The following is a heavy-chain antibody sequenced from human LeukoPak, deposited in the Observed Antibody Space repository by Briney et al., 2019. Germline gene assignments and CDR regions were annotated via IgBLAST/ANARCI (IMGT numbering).Heavy chain of an antibody. D-gene: IGHD3-3*01. CDR3: ARRFRREEGITIFGVVPRLGWFDP. Sequence: SETLSLTCTVSGGSISSYYWSWIRQPPGKGLEWIGEINHSGSTNYNPSLKSRVTISVDTSKNQFSLKLSSVTAADTAVYYCARRFRREEGITIFGVVPRLGWFDPWGQGTLVTVSS. J-gene: IGHJ5*02. CDR2: INHSGST. CDR1: GGSISSYY. V-gene: IGHV4-34*01.